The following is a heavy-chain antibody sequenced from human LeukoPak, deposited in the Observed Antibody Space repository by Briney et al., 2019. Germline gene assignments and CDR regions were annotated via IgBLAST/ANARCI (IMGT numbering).Heavy chain of an antibody. J-gene: IGHJ4*02. CDR1: GGSISTYY. V-gene: IGHV4-59*08. CDR3: ARHGGSLGYFDY. CDR2: VYDIGTT. D-gene: IGHD1-26*01. Sequence: PSETLSLTCSVSGGSISTYYWSWIRQTPGKGLEWIGYVYDIGTTNYNPSLKGRVTISSETSKNQFSLNLRSVNASDTAIYYCARHGGSLGYFDYWGQGTLVTVSS.